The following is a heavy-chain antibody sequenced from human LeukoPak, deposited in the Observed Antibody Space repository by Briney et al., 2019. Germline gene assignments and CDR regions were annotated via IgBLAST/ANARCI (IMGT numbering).Heavy chain of an antibody. Sequence: GGSLRLSCAASGFTFSSYAMSWVRQAPGKGLEWVSAISGSGGSTHYADSVKGRFTISRDNSKNTLYLQMNSLRAEDTAVYYCARDRYYDSSGYWAAFDIWGQGTMVTVSS. V-gene: IGHV3-23*01. D-gene: IGHD3-22*01. CDR1: GFTFSSYA. CDR2: ISGSGGST. J-gene: IGHJ3*02. CDR3: ARDRYYDSSGYWAAFDI.